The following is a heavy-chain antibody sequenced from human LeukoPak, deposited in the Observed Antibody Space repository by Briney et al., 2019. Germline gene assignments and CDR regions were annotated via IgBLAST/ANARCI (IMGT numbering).Heavy chain of an antibody. CDR2: IYTSGST. CDR3: ARDPFVGYCSGGSCYEDY. J-gene: IGHJ4*02. Sequence: SETLSLTCTVSGGSISSYYWSWIREPAGKGLDWIGRIYTSGSTNYNPSLKSRVTMSVDTSKNQFSLKLSSVTAADTAVYYCARDPFVGYCSGGSCYEDYWGQGTLVTVSP. V-gene: IGHV4-4*07. CDR1: GGSISSYY. D-gene: IGHD2-15*01.